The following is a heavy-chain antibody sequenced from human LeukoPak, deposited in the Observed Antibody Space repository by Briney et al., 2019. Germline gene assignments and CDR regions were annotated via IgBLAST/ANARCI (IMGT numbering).Heavy chain of an antibody. CDR3: ARGWGIAVADTFDY. CDR2: IYNSGST. J-gene: IGHJ4*02. V-gene: IGHV4-38-2*02. CDR1: GYSISSGYY. Sequence: SETLSLTCTVSGYSISSGYYWGWIRQPPGKGLEWIGSIYNSGSTYYNPSLKSRVTISVDTSKNQFSLKLRSVTAADTAMYYCARGWGIAVADTFDYWGQGTLVTVSS. D-gene: IGHD6-19*01.